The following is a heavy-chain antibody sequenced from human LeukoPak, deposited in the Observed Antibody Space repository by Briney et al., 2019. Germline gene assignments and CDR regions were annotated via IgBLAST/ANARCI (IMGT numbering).Heavy chain of an antibody. J-gene: IGHJ6*02. CDR2: ISSSSSYI. V-gene: IGHV3-21*01. CDR1: GFTFSSYS. D-gene: IGHD5-18*01. Sequence: GGSLRLSCAASGFTFSSYSMNWVRQAPGKGLEWVSSISSSSSYIYYADSVKGRFTISRDNAKNSLYLQMNSLRAEDTAVYYCARDNGDTARVDYYYYGMDVWGQGTTVTVSS. CDR3: ARDNGDTARVDYYYYGMDV.